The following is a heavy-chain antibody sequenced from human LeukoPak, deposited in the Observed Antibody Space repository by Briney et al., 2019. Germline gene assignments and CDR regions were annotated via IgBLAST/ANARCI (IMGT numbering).Heavy chain of an antibody. V-gene: IGHV1-69*04. CDR1: GGXFSSYA. J-gene: IGHJ4*02. CDR2: IIPILGIA. CDR3: AGRKGTAMVFDY. Sequence: ASVKVSCKASGGXFSSYAISWVRQAPGQGLEWMGRIIPILGIANYAQKFQGRVTITADKSTSTAYMELSSLRSEDTAVYYCAGRKGTAMVFDYWGQGTLVTVSS. D-gene: IGHD5-18*01.